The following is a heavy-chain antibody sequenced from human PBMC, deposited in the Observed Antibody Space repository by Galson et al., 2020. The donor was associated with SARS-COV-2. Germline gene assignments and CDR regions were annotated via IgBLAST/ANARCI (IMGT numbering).Heavy chain of an antibody. Sequence: LSLTCAASGFTFSSYGMHWVRQAPGKGLEWVAVIWYDGSNKYYADSVKGRFTISRDNSKNTLYLQMNSLRAEDMAVYYCARDAYDSSGLYPWGQGTMVTVSS. CDR3: ARDAYDSSGLYP. CDR1: GFTFSSYG. V-gene: IGHV3-33*01. J-gene: IGHJ3*01. CDR2: IWYDGSNK. D-gene: IGHD3-22*01.